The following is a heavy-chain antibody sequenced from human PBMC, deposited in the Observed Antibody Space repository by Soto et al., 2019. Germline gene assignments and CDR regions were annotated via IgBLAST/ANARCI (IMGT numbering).Heavy chain of an antibody. CDR3: ARGRYGDY. D-gene: IGHD1-1*01. V-gene: IGHV1-18*01. Sequence: QVHLVQSGAEVKKPGASVKVSCKGSGYTFTSYGITWVRQAPGQGLERMGRSSAHSGNTNYAQKLRGRVTVTRDPSTSTAYMELRSLRSDDTAVYYCARGRYGDYWGQGALVTVSS. CDR1: GYTFTSYG. CDR2: SSAHSGNT. J-gene: IGHJ4*02.